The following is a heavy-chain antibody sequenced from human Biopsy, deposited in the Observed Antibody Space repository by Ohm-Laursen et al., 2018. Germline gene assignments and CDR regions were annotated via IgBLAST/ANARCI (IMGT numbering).Heavy chain of an antibody. CDR1: GGAFSEEF. J-gene: IGHJ6*02. V-gene: IGHV4-34*01. Sequence: SETLSLTCAVYGGAFSEEFLTRIPQFPGEGLEWVWEGNHGGSTNYNPSLKTRVTFSLDTIKKQVSLKLTAVTAADTAVYYCARLGDYHGTGKYGLDVWGRGTTVIVSS. CDR3: ARLGDYHGTGKYGLDV. CDR2: GNHGGST. D-gene: IGHD1-26*01.